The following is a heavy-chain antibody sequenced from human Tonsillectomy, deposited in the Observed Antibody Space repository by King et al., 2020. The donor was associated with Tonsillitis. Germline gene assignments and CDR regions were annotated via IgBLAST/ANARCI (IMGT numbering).Heavy chain of an antibody. V-gene: IGHV3-21*01. CDR3: ARYGGGSFDY. CDR1: GFTFSSYD. J-gene: IGHJ4*02. Sequence: VQLVESGGGLVKPGGSLRLSCAASGFTFSSYDLNWVRRAPGKGLEWVSSIDSSSSHIYYADSVKGRFTTSRDNAKNSLYLQMNSLRGEATAVYYCARYGGGSFDYWGQGTLVTVSS. CDR2: IDSSSSHI. D-gene: IGHD3-10*01.